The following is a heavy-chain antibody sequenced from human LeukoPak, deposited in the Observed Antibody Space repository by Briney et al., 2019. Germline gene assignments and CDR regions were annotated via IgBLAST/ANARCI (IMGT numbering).Heavy chain of an antibody. D-gene: IGHD1-26*01. CDR1: GGTFSSYA. V-gene: IGHV1-69*13. J-gene: IGHJ3*02. CDR2: IIPIFGTA. CDR3: AKDSWRGSYYAPNAFDI. Sequence: ASVKVSCKASGGTFSSYAISWVRQAPGQGLEWMGGIIPIFGTANYAQKFQGRVTITADESTSTAYMELSSLRSEDTAVYYCAKDSWRGSYYAPNAFDIWGQGTMVTVSS.